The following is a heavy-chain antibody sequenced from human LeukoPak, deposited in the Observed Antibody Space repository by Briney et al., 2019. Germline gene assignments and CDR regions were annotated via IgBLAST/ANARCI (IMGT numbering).Heavy chain of an antibody. CDR3: AKGGSTSPNGINDY. V-gene: IGHV3-23*01. CDR2: ISAGSST. CDR1: GFTFSSYA. Sequence: GGSLRLXCAASGFTFSSYAMSWVRQAPGKGLGWVSAISAGSSTYYADSVKGRFTISRDNSKNTLYLQMNSLRAEDTAVYYCAKGGSTSPNGINDYWGQGTLVTVSS. J-gene: IGHJ4*02. D-gene: IGHD2-2*01.